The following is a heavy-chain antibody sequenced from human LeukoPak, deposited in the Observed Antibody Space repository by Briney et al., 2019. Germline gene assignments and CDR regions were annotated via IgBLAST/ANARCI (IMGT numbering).Heavy chain of an antibody. Sequence: SETLSLTCTVSGGSPSSYSWSWIRQPPGKGLEWIGYIHYSGSTNYNPSLKSRVTISVDTSKNQFSLKLSSVTAADAAVYYCARGYDFFVAFDIWGQGTMVTVSS. V-gene: IGHV4-59*01. J-gene: IGHJ3*02. CDR1: GGSPSSYS. CDR3: ARGYDFFVAFDI. D-gene: IGHD5-12*01. CDR2: IHYSGST.